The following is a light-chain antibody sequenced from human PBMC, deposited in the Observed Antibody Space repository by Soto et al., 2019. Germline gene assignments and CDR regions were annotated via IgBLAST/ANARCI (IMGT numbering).Light chain of an antibody. CDR2: AND. V-gene: IGLV1-51*01. J-gene: IGLJ2*01. CDR1: SSNIGNNY. CDR3: ATWDRSLSVGV. Sequence: QSVLTQAPSVSAAPGQKVTISCSGSSSNIGNNYVFWYQQLPGTAPKLRIYANDKRPSGIPDQFSGSKSGTSATLGITGLQTGDEADYYCATWDRSLSVGVFGGGTKLTLL.